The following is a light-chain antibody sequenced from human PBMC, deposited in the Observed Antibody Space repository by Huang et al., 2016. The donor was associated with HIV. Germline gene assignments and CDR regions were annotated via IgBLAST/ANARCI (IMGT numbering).Light chain of an antibody. V-gene: IGKV2-28*01. CDR1: QSLQHSNEDKY. CDR3: MQSLQTPIT. J-gene: IGKJ5*01. Sequence: DIVMTQSPLSLPVIPGEAASISCRSTQSLQHSNEDKYLDWYLQKPGQSPQLLIYLGSNRASGVPDRFSGSGSGTDFTLKISRVEAEDVGVYYCMQSLQTPITFGQGTRLEI. CDR2: LGS.